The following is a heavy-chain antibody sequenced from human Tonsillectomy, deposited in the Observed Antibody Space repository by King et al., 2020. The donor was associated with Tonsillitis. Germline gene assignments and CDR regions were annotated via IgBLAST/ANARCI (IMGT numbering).Heavy chain of an antibody. V-gene: IGHV3-9*01. D-gene: IGHD3-10*01. Sequence: EVQLVESGEDVVQPGRSLRLSCAASGFTFDDYGMHWVRQAPGKGLEWVSGISWESGSIAYADSVRGRFTISRDNAKSTLYLQMNSLRVEDTALYYCAKDRDFYYYYMDVWGKGTTVTVSS. CDR3: AKDRDFYYYYMDV. CDR2: ISWESGSI. CDR1: GFTFDDYG. J-gene: IGHJ6*03.